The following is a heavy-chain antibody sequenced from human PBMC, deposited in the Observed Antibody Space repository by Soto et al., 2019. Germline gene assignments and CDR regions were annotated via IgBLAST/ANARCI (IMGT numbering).Heavy chain of an antibody. Sequence: QLQLQESGPGLVKPSETLSLTCTVSGGSISSSTYYWGWIRQPPGKGLEWIGSVYFSATTYYNPSFKSRLTFSEDTSKNRFSLKLSSVTAADTAVYYCARHGLSSSGWTAAGFDYWGQGIVVTVSS. V-gene: IGHV4-39*01. CDR2: VYFSATT. D-gene: IGHD6-19*01. J-gene: IGHJ4*02. CDR1: GGSISSSTYY. CDR3: ARHGLSSSGWTAAGFDY.